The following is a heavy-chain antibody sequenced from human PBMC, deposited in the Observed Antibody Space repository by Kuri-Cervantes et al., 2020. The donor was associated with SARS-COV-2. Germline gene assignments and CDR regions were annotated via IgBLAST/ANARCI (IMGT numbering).Heavy chain of an antibody. D-gene: IGHD3-22*01. CDR3: ARGLTITMIVVVEVGGADY. Sequence: GGSLRLSCAASGFTFSSYGMHWVRQAPGKGLEWVAVMWYDGSNKYYADSVKGRFTISRDNSMNTLYLQMNSLRAEDTAVYYCARGLTITMIVVVEVGGADYWGQGTLVTVSS. CDR1: GFTFSSYG. V-gene: IGHV3-33*01. CDR2: MWYDGSNK. J-gene: IGHJ4*02.